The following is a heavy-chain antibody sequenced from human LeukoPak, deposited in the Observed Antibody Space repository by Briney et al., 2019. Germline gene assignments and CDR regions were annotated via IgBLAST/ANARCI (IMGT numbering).Heavy chain of an antibody. CDR2: ISGSGDNT. V-gene: IGHV3-23*01. CDR3: AKANCGGDCYPRWFDP. D-gene: IGHD2-21*02. Sequence: SGGSLRLSCAASGFTFSSYAMNWVRQAPGKGLEWISSISGSGDNTYYADSVKGRFTISRDNSKNTLYLQMNSLRAEDTAVYYCAKANCGGDCYPRWFDPWGQGTLVTVSS. CDR1: GFTFSSYA. J-gene: IGHJ5*02.